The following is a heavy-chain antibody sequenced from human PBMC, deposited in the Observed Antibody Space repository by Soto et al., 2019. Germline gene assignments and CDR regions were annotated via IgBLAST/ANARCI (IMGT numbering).Heavy chain of an antibody. CDR1: GYTFTSYD. V-gene: IGHV1-8*01. Sequence: QVQLVQSGAEVKKPGASVKVSCKASGYTFTSYDINWVRQATGQGLEWMGWMNPNSGNTGYAQKFQGRVTMTRNTSRRTAHTELSSLRSEATAVYYCARWPDGYYYYGMDVWGQGTTVTVSS. CDR3: ARWPDGYYYYGMDV. J-gene: IGHJ6*02. CDR2: MNPNSGNT.